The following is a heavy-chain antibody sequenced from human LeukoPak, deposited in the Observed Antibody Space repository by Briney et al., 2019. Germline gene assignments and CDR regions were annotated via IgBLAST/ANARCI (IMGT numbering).Heavy chain of an antibody. CDR2: IYYSGST. CDR3: ARGGSTGTNLNWVDP. CDR1: GGSVSSGTYY. D-gene: IGHD1-1*01. J-gene: IGHJ5*02. V-gene: IGHV4-61*01. Sequence: KPSETLSLTCTVSGGSVSSGTYYWSWIRQPPGEGLEWIGYIYYSGSTNYNPSLKSRVTISVDTSKNQFSLKLSSVTAADTAVYYCARGGSTGTNLNWVDPWGQGTLVTVSS.